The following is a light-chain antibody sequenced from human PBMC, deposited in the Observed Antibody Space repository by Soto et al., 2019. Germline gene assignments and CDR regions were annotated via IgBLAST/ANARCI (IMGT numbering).Light chain of an antibody. CDR2: GAF. J-gene: IGKJ2*01. V-gene: IGKV3-20*01. CDR1: QSVSSND. CDR3: HQYATAPHT. Sequence: EIVLTQSPGTLSLSPGERATLSCRASQSVSSNDVDWYQQKPGQAPRLLIFGAFIRATGITDRFSGSGCGTDFTPTISSLEPEDAAVYYCHQYATAPHTFGQGTRLEIK.